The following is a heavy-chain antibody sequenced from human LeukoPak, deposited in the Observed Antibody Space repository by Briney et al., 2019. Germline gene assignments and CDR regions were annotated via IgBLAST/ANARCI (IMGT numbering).Heavy chain of an antibody. V-gene: IGHV1-18*01. Sequence: GASVKVSCKASGYTFTSYGISWVRQAPGLGLEWMGWINAYNGNTNYAQKLQGRVTMTTDTSTSTAYMELRSLRSDDTAVYYCARDLLYSSSWAFDYWGQGTLVTVSS. CDR2: INAYNGNT. CDR3: ARDLLYSSSWAFDY. D-gene: IGHD6-13*01. CDR1: GYTFTSYG. J-gene: IGHJ4*02.